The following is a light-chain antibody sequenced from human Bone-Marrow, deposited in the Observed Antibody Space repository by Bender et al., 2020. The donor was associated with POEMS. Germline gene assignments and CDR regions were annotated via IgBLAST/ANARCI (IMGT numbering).Light chain of an antibody. J-gene: IGLJ2*01. V-gene: IGLV1-40*01. CDR1: SSNTGSGYD. CDR3: TSYRSNIETVI. CDR2: GYN. Sequence: QSALTQPASVSGSPGQSITISCTGSSSNTGSGYDINWYQHLPGTAPKLLIYGYNNRPSGVPDRFSGSKSGTSASLAITGLQAEDEGDYYCTSYRSNIETVIFGGGTKLTVL.